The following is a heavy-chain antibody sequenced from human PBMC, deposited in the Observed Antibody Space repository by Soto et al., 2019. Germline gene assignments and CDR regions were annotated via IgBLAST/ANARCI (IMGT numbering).Heavy chain of an antibody. CDR3: TKARLWGGDGYNSYYYNAMDV. CDR2: IIPIFGTA. D-gene: IGHD3-16*01. CDR1: GGTFSSYA. V-gene: IGHV1-69*13. J-gene: IGHJ6*02. Sequence: ASVKVSCKASGGTFSSYAISWVRQAPGQGLEWMGGIIPIFGTANYAQKFQGRVTITADESTSTAYMELSSLRSEDTAVYYCTKARLWGGDGYNSYYYNAMDVWGQGTTVTVSS.